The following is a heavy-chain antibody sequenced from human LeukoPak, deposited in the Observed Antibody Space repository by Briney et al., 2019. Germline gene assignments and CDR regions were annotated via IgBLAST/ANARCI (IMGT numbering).Heavy chain of an antibody. CDR1: GGSFSGYY. CDR3: ARGLPGVVDY. Sequence: SETLSLTCAVYGGSFSGYYWSWIRQPPGKWLEWIGEINHSGSTNYNPSLKSRVTVSVDTSKNQFSLKLSSVTAADTAVYYCARGLPGVVDYWGQGTLDTVSS. J-gene: IGHJ4*02. D-gene: IGHD2-2*01. CDR2: INHSGST. V-gene: IGHV4-34*01.